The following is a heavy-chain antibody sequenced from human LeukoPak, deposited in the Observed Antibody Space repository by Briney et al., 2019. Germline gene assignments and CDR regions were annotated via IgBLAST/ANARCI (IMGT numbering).Heavy chain of an antibody. V-gene: IGHV4-4*07. CDR3: ARDLVVVVAATYYYYYGMDV. J-gene: IGHJ6*02. D-gene: IGHD2-15*01. Sequence: SETLSLTCTVSGGSISSYYWSWIRQPDGKGLEWIGRIYTSGSTNYNPSLKSRVTMSVDTSKNQFSLKLSSVTAADTAVYYCARDLVVVVAATYYYYYGMDVWGQGTTVTVSS. CDR1: GGSISSYY. CDR2: IYTSGST.